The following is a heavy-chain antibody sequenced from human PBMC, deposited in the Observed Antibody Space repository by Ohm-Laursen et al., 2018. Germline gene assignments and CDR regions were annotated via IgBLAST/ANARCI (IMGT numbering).Heavy chain of an antibody. CDR1: GGSFSGNS. CDR3: TRGRLYPSPLDP. D-gene: IGHD5/OR15-5a*01. V-gene: IGHV4-34*01. J-gene: IGHJ5*02. CDR2: ITHSGGT. Sequence: LSLTCPVFGGSFSGNSWTWVRQSPGKGLEWIGEITHSGGTDYNPSLKSRLIMTVDPSKNQFSLNLTSVTAADTAVYYCTRGRLYPSPLDPWGQGSLVTVSS.